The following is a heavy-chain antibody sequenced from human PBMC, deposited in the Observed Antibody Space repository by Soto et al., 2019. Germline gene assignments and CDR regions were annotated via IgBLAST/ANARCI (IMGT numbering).Heavy chain of an antibody. CDR2: IYYSGST. CDR3: ARVFTSSSSRGFDP. Sequence: PSETLSLTCTVSGGSISSYYWSWIRQPPGKGLEWIGYIYYSGSTNYNPSLKSRVTISVDTSKNQFSLKLSSVTAADTAVYYCARVFTSSSSRGFDPWGQGTLVTVSS. J-gene: IGHJ5*02. CDR1: GGSISSYY. V-gene: IGHV4-59*01. D-gene: IGHD6-6*01.